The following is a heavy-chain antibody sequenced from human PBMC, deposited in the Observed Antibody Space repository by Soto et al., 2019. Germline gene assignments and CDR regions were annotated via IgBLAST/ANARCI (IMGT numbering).Heavy chain of an antibody. V-gene: IGHV3-74*01. CDR1: GFTFSSYW. J-gene: IGHJ4*02. CDR2: INSDGSST. CDR3: ARDLGIAAAGTNY. D-gene: IGHD6-13*01. Sequence: GGSLRLSCAASGFTFSSYWMHWVRQAPGKGLVWVLRINSDGSSTSYADSVKGRFTISRDNAKNTLYLQMNSPRAEDTAVYYGARDLGIAAAGTNYWGQGTLVTGS.